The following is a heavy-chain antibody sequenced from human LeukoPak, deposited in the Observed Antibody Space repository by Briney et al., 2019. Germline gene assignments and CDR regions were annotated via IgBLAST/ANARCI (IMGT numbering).Heavy chain of an antibody. CDR2: IYYSGST. D-gene: IGHD5-18*01. CDR1: SGSISSYY. CDR3: ARADRRGYSYGYFDY. Sequence: PSETLSLTCTVSSGSISSYYWSWIRQPPGKGLEWIGYIYYSGSTNYNPSLKSRVTISVDTSKNQFSLKLSSVTAADTAVYYCARADRRGYSYGYFDYWGQGTLVTVSS. V-gene: IGHV4-59*01. J-gene: IGHJ4*02.